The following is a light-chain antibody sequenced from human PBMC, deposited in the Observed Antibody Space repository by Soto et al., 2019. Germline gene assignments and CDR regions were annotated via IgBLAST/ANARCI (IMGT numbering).Light chain of an antibody. CDR2: GAS. CDR3: QQNNNWPT. Sequence: EIVMTQSPATLSVSPGERATLSCRASQSVSSNLAWYQQKPGQAPRLLIYGASTRATGIPARFSGSGSGTEFTITISILQSEDSAVYYCQQNNNWPTFGQGTRLEIK. J-gene: IGKJ5*01. CDR1: QSVSSN. V-gene: IGKV3-15*01.